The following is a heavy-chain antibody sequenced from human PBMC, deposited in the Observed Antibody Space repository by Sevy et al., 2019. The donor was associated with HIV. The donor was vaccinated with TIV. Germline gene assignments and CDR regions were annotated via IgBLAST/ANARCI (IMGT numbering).Heavy chain of an antibody. Sequence: GGSLRLSCVASGFSVSSYYIDWVRQAPGKGLEFVSRSTNKLGGYITDYAASVDGRFTVLRDDSRNSLYLQMNGLKTEDTAVYYGVKEAGYSIEFWGPGTLVTVSS. CDR3: VKEAGYSIEF. CDR2: STNKLGGYIT. J-gene: IGHJ4*02. CDR1: GFSVSSYY. V-gene: IGHV3-72*01. D-gene: IGHD6-13*01.